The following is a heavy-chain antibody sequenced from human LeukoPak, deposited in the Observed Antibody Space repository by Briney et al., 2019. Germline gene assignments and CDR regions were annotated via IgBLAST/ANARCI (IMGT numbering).Heavy chain of an antibody. CDR1: GGSISSYY. V-gene: IGHV4-59*08. J-gene: IGHJ3*02. CDR2: IYYSGST. CDR3: ARHVIYCGGDCHAFDI. D-gene: IGHD2-21*02. Sequence: PSETLSLTCTVSGGSISSYYWSWIRQPPGKGLEWIGYIYYSGSTNYNPSLKSRVTISVDTSKNQFSLKLSSVTAADTAVYYCARHVIYCGGDCHAFDIWGQGTMVTVSS.